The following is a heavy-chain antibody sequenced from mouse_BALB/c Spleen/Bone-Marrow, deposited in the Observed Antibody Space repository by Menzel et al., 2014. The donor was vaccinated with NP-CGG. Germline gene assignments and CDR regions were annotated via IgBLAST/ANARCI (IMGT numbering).Heavy chain of an antibody. CDR1: GFNIKDYY. D-gene: IGHD3-1*01. J-gene: IGHJ3*01. V-gene: IGHV14-1*02. CDR2: ITPENGNT. Sequence: VQLQQSGAELVRPGALVKLSCKASGFNIKDYYIHWVNRRPEQGLEWIGWITPENGNTIYDPKFQGKARITADTSSNTAYSQLSSLTSEDTAVYYCARGSSGPFVYWGQGTLVTVSA. CDR3: ARGSSGPFVY.